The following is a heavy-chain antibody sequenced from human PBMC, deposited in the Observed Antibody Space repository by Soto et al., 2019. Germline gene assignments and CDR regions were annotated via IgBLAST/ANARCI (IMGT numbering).Heavy chain of an antibody. CDR1: GGSISSYY. V-gene: IGHV4-4*07. CDR3: ARDRGGIAVAGVVDY. CDR2: IYTSGST. D-gene: IGHD6-19*01. J-gene: IGHJ4*02. Sequence: PSETLSLTCTVSGGSISSYYWSWIRQPAGKGLGWIGRIYTSGSTNYNPSLKSRVTMSVDTSKNQFSLKLSSVTAADTAVYYCARDRGGIAVAGVVDYWGQGTLVTVSS.